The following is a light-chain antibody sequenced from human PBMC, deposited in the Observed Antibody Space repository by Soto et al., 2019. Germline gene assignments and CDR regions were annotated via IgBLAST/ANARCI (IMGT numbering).Light chain of an antibody. V-gene: IGLV2-11*01. CDR2: DVI. CDR1: SSDVGAYNY. J-gene: IGLJ2*01. CDR3: CSYAGSYTPMV. Sequence: QSVLTQPRSVSGSPGQSVTISCTGTSSDVGAYNYVSWYQQHPGKAPKLMIYDVIKRPSGVPDRFSGSKSGNTASLTISGLQAEDEADYYCCSYAGSYTPMVFGGGTQLTVL.